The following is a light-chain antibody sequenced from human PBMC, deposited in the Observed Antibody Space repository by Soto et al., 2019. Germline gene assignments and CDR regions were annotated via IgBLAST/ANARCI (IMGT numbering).Light chain of an antibody. V-gene: IGLV2-23*01. J-gene: IGLJ1*01. CDR1: SNDVGSYNL. CDR2: EDN. CDR3: CSYANSRTYV. Sequence: QSVLTQPASVSGSPGQSITISCTGTSNDVGSYNLVSWYQQHPGKAPKLLIYEDNKRPSGVSNRFSGSKSGNTASLTISSLQSEDEADYHCCSYANSRTYVFGNGTKVTVL.